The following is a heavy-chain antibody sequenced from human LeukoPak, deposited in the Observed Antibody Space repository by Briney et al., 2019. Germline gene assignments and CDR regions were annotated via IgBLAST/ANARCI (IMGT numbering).Heavy chain of an antibody. J-gene: IGHJ4*02. CDR3: ARDSSITGTLDY. CDR1: GGTFSSYT. D-gene: IGHD1-7*01. Sequence: ASVKASCKASGGTFSSYTISWVRQAPGQGLEWMGRIIPILGIANYAQKFQGRVTITADKSTSTAYMELSSLRSEDTAVYYCARDSSITGTLDYWGQGTLVTVSS. CDR2: IIPILGIA. V-gene: IGHV1-69*04.